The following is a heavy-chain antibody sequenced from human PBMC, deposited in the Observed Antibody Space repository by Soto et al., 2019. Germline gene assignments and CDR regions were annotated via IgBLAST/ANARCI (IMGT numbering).Heavy chain of an antibody. CDR3: TTTYYDFWSGYYLLDY. J-gene: IGHJ4*02. V-gene: IGHV3-15*07. D-gene: IGHD3-3*01. CDR1: GFTFSNAW. Sequence: GGSLRLSCAASGFTFSNAWMNWVRQAPGKGLEWVGRIKSKTDGGTTDYAAPGKGRFTISRDDSKNTLYLQMNSLKTEDTAVYYCTTTYYDFWSGYYLLDYWGQGTLVTVSS. CDR2: IKSKTDGGTT.